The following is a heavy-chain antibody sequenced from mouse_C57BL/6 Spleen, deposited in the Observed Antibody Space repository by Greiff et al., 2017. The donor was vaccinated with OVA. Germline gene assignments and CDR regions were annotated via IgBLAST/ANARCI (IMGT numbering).Heavy chain of an antibody. CDR1: GYTFTSYW. D-gene: IGHD1-1*01. CDR3: ARLDYYGSSYQAWFAY. V-gene: IGHV1-53*01. CDR2: INPSNGGT. Sequence: QVQLQQSGTELVKPGASVKLSCKASGYTFTSYWMHWVKQRPGQGLEWIGNINPSNGGTNYNEKFKSKATLTVDKSSSTAYMQLSSLTSEDSAVYYCARLDYYGSSYQAWFAYWGQGTLVTVSA. J-gene: IGHJ3*01.